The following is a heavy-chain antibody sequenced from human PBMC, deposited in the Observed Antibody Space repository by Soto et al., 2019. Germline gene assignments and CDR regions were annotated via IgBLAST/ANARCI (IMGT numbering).Heavy chain of an antibody. J-gene: IGHJ6*02. CDR2: ISSSNGNT. CDR1: GYAFATYG. CDR3: AREPRTILGVATDLGV. D-gene: IGHD3-3*01. Sequence: ASVKVSCKASGYAFATYGITWVRQAPGQGLEWLGWISSSNGNTNYAQKLQGRVTMTIDTSTSTAYMELRSLTSDDTAVYYCAREPRTILGVATDLGVWRQGTTDTVSS. V-gene: IGHV1-18*01.